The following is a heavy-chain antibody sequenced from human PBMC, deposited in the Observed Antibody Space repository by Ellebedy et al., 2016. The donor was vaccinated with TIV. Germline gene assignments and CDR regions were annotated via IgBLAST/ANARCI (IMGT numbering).Heavy chain of an antibody. CDR1: GFTFSSYW. Sequence: GESLKISCAASGFTFSSYWMSWVRQAPGKRLEWVANIKQDGSEKNYVDSVKGRFTISRDNAKNSLYLQMNSLRAEDTAIYYCARGRLGWREPPNYWGQGTLVTVSS. V-gene: IGHV3-7*03. CDR2: IKQDGSEK. D-gene: IGHD7-27*01. J-gene: IGHJ4*02. CDR3: ARGRLGWREPPNY.